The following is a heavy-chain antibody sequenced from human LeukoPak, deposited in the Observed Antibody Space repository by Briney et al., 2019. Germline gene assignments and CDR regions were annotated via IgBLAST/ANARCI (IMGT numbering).Heavy chain of an antibody. D-gene: IGHD3-9*01. CDR2: ISSSSSYI. CDR1: GFTFTSDR. CDR3: ARSQYYDILTGFDY. Sequence: GRCLRPSHPPSGFTFTSDRMNSARHAPRKGLEWLPSISSSSSYIYYADSVKGRFTSSRDNAKNSLYLQMNSLRAEDTAVYYCARSQYYDILTGFDYWGQGTLVTVSS. J-gene: IGHJ4*02. V-gene: IGHV3-21*01.